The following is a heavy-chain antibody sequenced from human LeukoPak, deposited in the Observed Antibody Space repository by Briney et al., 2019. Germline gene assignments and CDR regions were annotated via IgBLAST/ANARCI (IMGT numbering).Heavy chain of an antibody. D-gene: IGHD2-15*01. Sequence: PSETLSLTCTVSGGSISSGGYYWSWIRQHPGKGLEWIGYIYYSGSTYYNPSLKSRVTISVDTSKNQFSLKLSSVTAADTAVYYCARALLFVRYCSGGSCYSPLNYFDYWGQGTLVTVSS. V-gene: IGHV4-31*03. CDR1: GGSISSGGYY. CDR3: ARALLFVRYCSGGSCYSPLNYFDY. CDR2: IYYSGST. J-gene: IGHJ4*02.